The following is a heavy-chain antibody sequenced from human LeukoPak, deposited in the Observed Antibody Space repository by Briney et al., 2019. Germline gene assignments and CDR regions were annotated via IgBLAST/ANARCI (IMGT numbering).Heavy chain of an antibody. V-gene: IGHV3-30*02. D-gene: IGHD6-13*01. CDR2: MHYDGRNI. J-gene: IGHJ3*02. CDR3: AKDSISAAARGDAFDI. CDR1: GFTLTSTG. Sequence: GGSLRLSCAMSGFTLTSTGMHWVRQAPGKGLEWVAFMHYDGRNILYADSVKGRFSISTDNSKNTLYLQMNSLRAEDTALYYCAKDSISAAARGDAFDIWGQGTMVTVSS.